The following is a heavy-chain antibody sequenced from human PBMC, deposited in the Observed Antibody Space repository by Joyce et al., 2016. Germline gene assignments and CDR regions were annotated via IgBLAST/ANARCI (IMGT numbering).Heavy chain of an antibody. D-gene: IGHD6-6*01. Sequence: EVQLVESGGGLVQPGGSLRLSCAASGFSFSGYWIHWGRQAPGKGLVVVSRMNSDGSSTRFADSVKGRFTISRDNAKNTLYLQMNSLRAEDTAVYYCVRGISARPGGPNWFDPWGQGTLVTVSS. CDR1: GFSFSGYW. CDR3: VRGISARPGGPNWFDP. CDR2: MNSDGSST. J-gene: IGHJ5*02. V-gene: IGHV3-74*01.